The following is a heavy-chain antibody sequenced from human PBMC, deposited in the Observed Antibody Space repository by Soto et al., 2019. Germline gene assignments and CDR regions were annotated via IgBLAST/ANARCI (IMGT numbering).Heavy chain of an antibody. V-gene: IGHV4-39*01. CDR1: GGSISSSSYY. D-gene: IGHD3-22*01. J-gene: IGHJ4*02. CDR2: IYYSGST. CDR3: ASYESYYDSSGYSYYFDY. Sequence: PSETLSLTCTVSGGSISSSSYYWGWIRQPPGKGLEWIGSIYYSGSTYYNPSLKSRVTISVDTSKNQFSLKLSSVTAADTAVYYCASYESYYDSSGYSYYFDYWGQGTLVTVSS.